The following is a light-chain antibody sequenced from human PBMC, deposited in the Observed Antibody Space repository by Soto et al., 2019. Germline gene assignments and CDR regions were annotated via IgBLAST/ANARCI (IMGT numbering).Light chain of an antibody. CDR3: HQYGSSPIT. Sequence: EIVMTQSPATLSVYPGERATLSCRASQSVSSNLAWYQQKPGQAPRLLIYSASLKPAGIPDRFSGSGSATDFTLTISRLEPEDFALFYCHQYGSSPITFGQGTRLEIK. J-gene: IGKJ5*01. CDR2: SAS. CDR1: QSVSSN. V-gene: IGKV3-20*01.